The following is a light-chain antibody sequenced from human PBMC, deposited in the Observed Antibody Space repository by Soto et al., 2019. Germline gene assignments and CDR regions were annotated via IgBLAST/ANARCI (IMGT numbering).Light chain of an antibody. CDR3: QAWDSSTVV. V-gene: IGLV3-1*01. CDR1: KLGDKY. Sequence: SYELTQPPSESVSPGQTASITCSGDKLGDKYACWYQQKPGQSPVLVIYQDSQRPSGIPERFSGSNSGNTATLTISGTQAMDEDDYYCQAWDSSTVVFGGGTKLTVL. J-gene: IGLJ2*01. CDR2: QDS.